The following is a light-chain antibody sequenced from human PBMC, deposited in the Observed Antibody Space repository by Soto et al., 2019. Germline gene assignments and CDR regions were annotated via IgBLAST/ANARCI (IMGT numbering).Light chain of an antibody. V-gene: IGLV2-23*01. CDR1: SSEVGSYNL. CDR2: EGS. J-gene: IGLJ1*01. CDR3: CSYADSSRIYV. Sequence: QSALTQPASVSGSPGQSITISCTGTSSEVGSYNLVSWYQQHPGKAPKLMIYEGSKRPSGISNRFSGSKSGNTASLTISGLQAEDEAEYYCCSYADSSRIYVFGSGTKLTVL.